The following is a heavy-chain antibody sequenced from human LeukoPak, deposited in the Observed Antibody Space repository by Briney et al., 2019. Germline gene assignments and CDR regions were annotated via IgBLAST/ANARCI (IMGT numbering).Heavy chain of an antibody. J-gene: IGHJ4*02. CDR1: GGTFSSYA. D-gene: IGHD3-22*01. Sequence: ASVKVSCKASGGTFSSYAISWVRQAPGQGLEWMEGIIPIFGTANYAQKFQGRVTITTGESTSTAYMELSSLRSEDTAVYYCAYSYEDSGYYYLDYWGQGTLVTVSS. CDR2: IIPIFGTA. V-gene: IGHV1-69*05. CDR3: AYSYEDSGYYYLDY.